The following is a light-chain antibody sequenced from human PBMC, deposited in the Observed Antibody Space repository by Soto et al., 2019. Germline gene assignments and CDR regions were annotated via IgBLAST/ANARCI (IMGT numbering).Light chain of an antibody. CDR2: INSDGSH. Sequence: QPVLTQSPSASASLGASVKLTCTLSSGHSTYAIAWHQQQPEKGPRYLMEINSDGSHTKGDGIPDRFSGSSSGTERYLTISSLQSEDEADYYCQTCDTQVIFGGGTQLTVL. J-gene: IGLJ2*01. CDR1: SGHSTYA. V-gene: IGLV4-69*01. CDR3: QTCDTQVI.